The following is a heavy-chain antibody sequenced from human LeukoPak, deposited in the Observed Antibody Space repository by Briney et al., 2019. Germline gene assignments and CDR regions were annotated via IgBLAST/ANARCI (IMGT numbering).Heavy chain of an antibody. CDR2: IYSDGST. CDR1: GFTVSGNY. D-gene: IGHD5-18*01. V-gene: IGHV3-53*01. J-gene: IGHJ4*02. CDR3: ASYQRGYSYTY. Sequence: GGSLRLSCAASGFTVSGNYMSWVRQAPGKGLEWVSVIYSDGSTYYADSVKGRFTISRDSSKNTLYLQINSLRAEDTAVYYCASYQRGYSYTYWGQGTLVTVSS.